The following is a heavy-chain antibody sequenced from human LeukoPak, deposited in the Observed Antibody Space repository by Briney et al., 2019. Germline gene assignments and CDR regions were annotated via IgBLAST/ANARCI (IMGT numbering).Heavy chain of an antibody. CDR1: GFTFSSYA. CDR2: ISGSGDST. D-gene: IGHD1-26*01. V-gene: IGHV3-23*01. CDR3: AIRTGTYPCYFEY. Sequence: GGSLRLSCAASGFTFSSYAMNWVRQAPGKGLEWVSVISGSGDSTYYADSVKGRFTISRDNSKNTLYLQMNSLRSDDTAVYYCAIRTGTYPCYFEYWGPGTLVTVSS. J-gene: IGHJ4*02.